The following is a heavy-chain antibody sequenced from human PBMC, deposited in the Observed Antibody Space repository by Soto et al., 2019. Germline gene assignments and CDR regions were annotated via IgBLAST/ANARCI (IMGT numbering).Heavy chain of an antibody. CDR1: GFTVSGKKY. CDR3: AKDRCGGDCCC. D-gene: IGHD2-21*02. J-gene: IGHJ4*02. CDR2: LYDLDGT. V-gene: IGHV3-66*03. Sequence: DVQLVASGGGLIQPGESLRLSCEAFGFTVSGKKYVAWVRQAPGKGLEWVSALYDLDGTYYADSVKGRFTISRDNSKNTLYLQMNSLRAEDTAVYYCAKDRCGGDCCCWGQGTLVTVSS.